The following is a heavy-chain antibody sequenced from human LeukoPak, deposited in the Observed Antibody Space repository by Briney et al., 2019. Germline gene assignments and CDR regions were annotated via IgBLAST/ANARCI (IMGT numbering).Heavy chain of an antibody. CDR1: GFTFSSYW. CDR2: IKQDGSEK. V-gene: IGHV3-7*01. J-gene: IGHJ4*02. Sequence: GGSLRLSCAASGFTFSSYWMSWVRQAPGKGLEWVANIKQDGSEKYYVDSVKGRFTISRGNAKNSLYLQMNSLRAEDTAVYYCASGVGYYDFWSGYYSYFDYWGQGTLVTVSS. CDR3: ASGVGYYDFWSGYYSYFDY. D-gene: IGHD3-3*01.